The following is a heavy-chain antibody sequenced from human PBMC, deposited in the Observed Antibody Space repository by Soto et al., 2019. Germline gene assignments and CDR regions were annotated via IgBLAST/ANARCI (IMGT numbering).Heavy chain of an antibody. D-gene: IGHD1-26*01. J-gene: IGHJ4*02. Sequence: PGGSLRLSCAGSGFTFSDFYMSWIRQAPGKGLDWISYISSSGETIYYADSVRGRFTISRDNTKNSLYLQMNSLRADDTAIYYCARPNWSGSPYYFDYWGPGTLVTVSS. V-gene: IGHV3-11*01. CDR2: ISSSGETI. CDR1: GFTFSDFY. CDR3: ARPNWSGSPYYFDY.